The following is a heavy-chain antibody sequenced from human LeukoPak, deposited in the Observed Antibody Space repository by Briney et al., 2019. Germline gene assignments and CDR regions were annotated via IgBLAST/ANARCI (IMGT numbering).Heavy chain of an antibody. CDR3: ARAMLGYCSGGSCYSGGFDY. CDR1: GDSISNYY. D-gene: IGHD2-15*01. Sequence: PSATLSPTCTVSGDSISNYYWSWIRQPPGKGLEWIGYIYYSGSTNYNPSLKSRVTISLDTSKNQFSLKLSSVTAADTAVYHCARAMLGYCSGGSCYSGGFDYWGQGTLVTVSS. CDR2: IYYSGST. J-gene: IGHJ4*02. V-gene: IGHV4-59*01.